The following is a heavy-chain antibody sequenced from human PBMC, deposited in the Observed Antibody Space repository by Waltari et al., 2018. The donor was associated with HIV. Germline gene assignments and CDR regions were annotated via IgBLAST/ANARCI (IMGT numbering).Heavy chain of an antibody. J-gene: IGHJ4*02. CDR1: GFSVSDNY. CDR3: ARALTRGLWDS. V-gene: IGHV3-53*01. D-gene: IGHD2-2*01. CDR2: VYRGVST. Sequence: VQLVESGGGLIQPGGSLSLSCAASGFSVSDNYMSWVRQAPGKGPEGVAVVYRGVSTDYADSVRGRFTTSRDESKNMLYLQMNSLRAEDTAVYYCARALTRGLWDSWGQGTLVSVSS.